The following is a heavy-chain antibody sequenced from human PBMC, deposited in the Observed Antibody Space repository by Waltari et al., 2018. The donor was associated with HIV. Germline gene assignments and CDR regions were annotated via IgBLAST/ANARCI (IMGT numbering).Heavy chain of an antibody. CDR1: GFTFSSYW. CDR2: INSDGSST. J-gene: IGHJ4*02. Sequence: EVQLVESGGGLVQPGGSLRLSCAASGFTFSSYWTHWVRQAPGKGLVWGSRINSDGSSTSYADSVKGRFTISRDNAKNTLYLQMNSLRAEDTAVYYCARAGRDGKLPPDYWGQGTLVTVSS. D-gene: IGHD1-7*01. CDR3: ARAGRDGKLPPDY. V-gene: IGHV3-74*01.